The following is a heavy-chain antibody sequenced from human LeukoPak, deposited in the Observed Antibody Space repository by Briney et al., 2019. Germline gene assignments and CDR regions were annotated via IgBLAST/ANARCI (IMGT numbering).Heavy chain of an antibody. CDR3: VKDDPVLHY. V-gene: IGHV3-30*02. Sequence: GLSFNTYGMHWVRQAPGRGLEWLTLIRPDGRMKFYSDPVKGRFTVSRDNSLSMLYLEMTSLRSEDTAVYYCVKDDPVLHYWGQGTLVSVSS. CDR1: GLSFNTYG. J-gene: IGHJ4*02. CDR2: IRPDGRMK.